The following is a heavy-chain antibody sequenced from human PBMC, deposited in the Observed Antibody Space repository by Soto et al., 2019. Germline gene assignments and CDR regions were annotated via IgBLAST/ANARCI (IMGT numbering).Heavy chain of an antibody. J-gene: IGHJ4*02. CDR3: ETIEDYYDSVY. Sequence: GGSLRLSCAASGFTVSSNYMSWVRQAPGKGLEWVSVIYSGGSTYYADSVKGRFTISRDNSKNTLYLQMNSLRAEDTAVYYCETIEDYYDSVYCGEGTFVTVST. D-gene: IGHD3-22*01. V-gene: IGHV3-53*01. CDR1: GFTVSSNY. CDR2: IYSGGST.